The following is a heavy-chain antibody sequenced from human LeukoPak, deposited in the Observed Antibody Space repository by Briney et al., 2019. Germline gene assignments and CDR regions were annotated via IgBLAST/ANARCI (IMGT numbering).Heavy chain of an antibody. V-gene: IGHV3-30*02. J-gene: IGHJ4*02. Sequence: GGSLRLSCAASGLTFSTSGMHWVREAPGKGLEWVAFIQYDESDKYYADSVRGRLTISRDNSKNTLYLQMNSLRAEDTAVYYCAREGGIIVAGKFDSWGQGTLVTVSS. D-gene: IGHD6-19*01. CDR2: IQYDESDK. CDR1: GLTFSTSG. CDR3: AREGGIIVAGKFDS.